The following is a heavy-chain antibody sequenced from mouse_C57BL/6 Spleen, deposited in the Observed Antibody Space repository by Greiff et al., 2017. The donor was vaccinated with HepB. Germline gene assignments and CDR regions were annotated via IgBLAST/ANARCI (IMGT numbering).Heavy chain of an antibody. CDR1: GFTFSSYA. CDR3: TSSRDYDAWFAY. J-gene: IGHJ3*01. CDR2: ISSGGDYI. V-gene: IGHV5-9-1*02. D-gene: IGHD2-4*01. Sequence: EVMLVESGEGLVKPGGSLKLSCAASGFTFSSYAMSWVRQTPEKRLEWVAYISSGGDYIYYADTVKGRFTISRDNARNTLYLQMSSLKSEDTAMYYCTSSRDYDAWFAYWGQRTLVTVSA.